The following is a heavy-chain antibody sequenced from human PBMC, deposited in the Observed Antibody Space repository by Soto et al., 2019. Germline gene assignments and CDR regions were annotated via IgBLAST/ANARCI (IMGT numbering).Heavy chain of an antibody. CDR3: AKEAAAGLYFFAY. D-gene: IGHD6-13*01. Sequence: EVQLLESGGGLVQPGGSLRVSCAASGFPFSSNALSWVRLAPGKGLEWVSTISGSDGSTYYADPVKGRFTISRDSSRNTLYLQMNSLRAEDTAVYYCAKEAAAGLYFFAYWGQGTLVTVSS. J-gene: IGHJ4*02. CDR2: ISGSDGST. CDR1: GFPFSSNA. V-gene: IGHV3-23*01.